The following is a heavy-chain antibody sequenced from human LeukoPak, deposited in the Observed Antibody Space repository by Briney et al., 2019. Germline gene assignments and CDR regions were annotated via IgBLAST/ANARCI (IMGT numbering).Heavy chain of an antibody. Sequence: GGSLRLSCAASGFTVSANDMTWVRQAPGKGLEWVSGIIGGAGGTYYADSVKGRFTISRDNAKNTLYLQMNSLRAEDTAVYYCAHGSMYQLDYWGQGTLVTVSS. D-gene: IGHD2-2*01. CDR1: GFTVSAND. CDR2: IIGGAGGT. V-gene: IGHV3-23*01. CDR3: AHGSMYQLDY. J-gene: IGHJ4*02.